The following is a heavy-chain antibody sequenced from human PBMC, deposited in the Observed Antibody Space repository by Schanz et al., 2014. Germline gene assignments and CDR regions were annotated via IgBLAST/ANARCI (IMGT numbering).Heavy chain of an antibody. CDR2: IYSTGST. J-gene: IGHJ5*01. V-gene: IGHV4-61*02. D-gene: IGHD3-10*01. CDR3: ARDMVENWFDS. Sequence: QVQLQESGPGLVKPSQTLSLTCTVSGGSISSGSYYWSWIRQPAGKGLEWIGRIYSTGSTNYNPSLKSRVTISKDTSKNQFPLKLPSVTAADTAVYYCARDMVENWFDSWGQGTLVTVSS. CDR1: GGSISSGSYY.